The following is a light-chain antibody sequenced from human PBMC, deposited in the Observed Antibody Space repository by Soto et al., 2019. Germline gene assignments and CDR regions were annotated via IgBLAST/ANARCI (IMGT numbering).Light chain of an antibody. Sequence: VLTQSPGTLSLSPGERASLSCMASQSVRSSSLAWYQQKPGQPPRLLIYGASSRATGIPDRFSGSGSGTDFTLTISRMEPEDFAVDFCQQYGDSPDTDRWTFCPGTKVE. CDR2: GAS. CDR3: QQYGDSPDTDRWT. CDR1: QSVRSSS. J-gene: IGKJ1*01. V-gene: IGKV3-20*01.